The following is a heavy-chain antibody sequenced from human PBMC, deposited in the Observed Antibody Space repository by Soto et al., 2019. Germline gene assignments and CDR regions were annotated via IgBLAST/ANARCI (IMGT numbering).Heavy chain of an antibody. CDR1: GFTFSSYG. J-gene: IGHJ4*02. CDR3: ARVNYGDYILDY. CDR2: IWYDGSNK. Sequence: GGSLRLSCAASGFTFSSYGMHWVRQAPGKGLEWVAVIWYDGSNKYYADSVKGRFTISRDNSKNTLYLQMNSLRAEDTAVYYCARVNYGDYILDYWGQGTLVTVSS. D-gene: IGHD4-17*01. V-gene: IGHV3-33*01.